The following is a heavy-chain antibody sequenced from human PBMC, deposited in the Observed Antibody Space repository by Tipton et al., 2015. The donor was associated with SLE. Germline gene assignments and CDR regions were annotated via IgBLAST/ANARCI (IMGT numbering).Heavy chain of an antibody. CDR2: IYYSGST. J-gene: IGHJ5*02. CDR3: TRVWCSSTSCPRNTWFDP. Sequence: GLVKPSETLSLTCTVSGGSVSRSSYYWGWIRQPPGKGLEWIGSIYYSGSTYYNPSLKSRVTISVDTSKNQFSLRLGSVTAADTAVYYCTRVWCSSTSCPRNTWFDPWGQGTLVTVFS. D-gene: IGHD2-2*01. V-gene: IGHV4-39*07. CDR1: GGSVSRSSYY.